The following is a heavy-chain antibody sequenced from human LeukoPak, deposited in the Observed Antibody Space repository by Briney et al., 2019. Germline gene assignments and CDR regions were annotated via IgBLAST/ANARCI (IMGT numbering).Heavy chain of an antibody. J-gene: IGHJ6*02. CDR1: GFTFSSYA. CDR2: ISYDGSNK. CDR3: ARGEPAAHYYYYYGMDV. V-gene: IGHV3-30-3*01. Sequence: QPGRSLRLSCAASGFTFSSYAMHWVRQAPGKGLEWVAVISYDGSNKYYADSVKGRFTISRDNSKNTLYLQMNSLRAEDTAVYYCARGEPAAHYYYYYGMDVWGQGTTVTVSS. D-gene: IGHD2-2*01.